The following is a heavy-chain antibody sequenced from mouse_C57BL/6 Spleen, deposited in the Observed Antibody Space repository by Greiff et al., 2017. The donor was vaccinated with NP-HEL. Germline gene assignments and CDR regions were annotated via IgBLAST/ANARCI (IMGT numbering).Heavy chain of an antibody. V-gene: IGHV1-80*01. CDR1: GYAFSSYW. Sequence: VQLQQSGAELVKPGASVKISCKASGYAFSSYWMNWVKQRPGKGLEWIGQIYPGDGDTNYNGKFKGKATLTADKSSSTAYMQLSSLTSEDSAVYFCAREGITTVAYYFDCWGQGTTLTVSS. CDR2: IYPGDGDT. J-gene: IGHJ2*01. CDR3: AREGITTVAYYFDC. D-gene: IGHD1-1*01.